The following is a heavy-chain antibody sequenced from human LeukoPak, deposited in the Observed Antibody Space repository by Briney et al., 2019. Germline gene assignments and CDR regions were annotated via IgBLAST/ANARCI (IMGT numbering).Heavy chain of an antibody. V-gene: IGHV3-30*02. CDR2: IRYDYTNK. Sequence: GGSLRLSCAASGFTFSSYGMHGVHQGPGKGLEGGAFIRYDYTNKYYADSVQGRFTLSTDNSKNTLYLHMNSLRAEDTAVYYCAKALGSGYDPYYYYMDVWGKGTTVTVSS. CDR1: GFTFSSYG. CDR3: AKALGSGYDPYYYYMDV. J-gene: IGHJ6*03. D-gene: IGHD5-12*01.